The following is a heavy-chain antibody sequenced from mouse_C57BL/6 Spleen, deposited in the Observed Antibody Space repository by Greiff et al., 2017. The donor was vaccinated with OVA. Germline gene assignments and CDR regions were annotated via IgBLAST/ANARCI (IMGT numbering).Heavy chain of an antibody. CDR3: TRFDGGDWYFDV. V-gene: IGHV1-15*01. J-gene: IGHJ1*03. CDR1: GYTFTDYE. Sequence: LVESGAELVRPGASVTLSCKASGYTFTDYEMHWVKQTPVHGLEWIGAIDPETGGTAYNQKFKGKAILTADKSSSTAYMELRSLTSEDSAVYYCTRFDGGDWYFDVWGTGTTVTVSS. CDR2: IDPETGGT.